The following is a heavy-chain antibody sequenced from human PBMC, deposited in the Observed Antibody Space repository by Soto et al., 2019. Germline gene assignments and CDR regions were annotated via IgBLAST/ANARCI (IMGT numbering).Heavy chain of an antibody. Sequence: GASVKVSCKASGYTFTSYGISWVRQAPGQGLEWMGWISAYNGNTNYAQKLQGRVTMTTDTSTSTAYMELRSLRSDDTAVYYCARDTRVGIVVVPAAPYYYYGMDVWGQGTTVTVYS. J-gene: IGHJ6*02. CDR3: ARDTRVGIVVVPAAPYYYYGMDV. D-gene: IGHD2-2*01. V-gene: IGHV1-18*04. CDR2: ISAYNGNT. CDR1: GYTFTSYG.